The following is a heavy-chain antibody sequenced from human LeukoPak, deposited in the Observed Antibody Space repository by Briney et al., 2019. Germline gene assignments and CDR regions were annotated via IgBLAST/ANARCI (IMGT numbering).Heavy chain of an antibody. D-gene: IGHD6-19*01. V-gene: IGHV3-33*06. CDR1: GFTFSSYG. J-gene: IGHJ4*02. CDR3: AKDDEVEAVSGSFDY. CDR2: IWYDGSNK. Sequence: GGSLRLSCAASGFTFSSYGMHWVRQAPGKGLEWVAVIWYDGSNKYYADSVKGRFTISRDNSKNTLYLQMNSLRAEDTAVYYCAKDDEVEAVSGSFDYWGQGTLVTVSS.